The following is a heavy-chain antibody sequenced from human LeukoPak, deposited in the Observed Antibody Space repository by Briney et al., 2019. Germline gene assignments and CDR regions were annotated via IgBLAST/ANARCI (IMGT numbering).Heavy chain of an antibody. CDR2: IIPIFGTA. CDR1: GGTFSSYA. D-gene: IGHD6-6*01. V-gene: IGHV1-69*13. J-gene: IGHJ4*02. CDR3: ARGRYSSSSRGFDY. Sequence: ASVKVSCKASGGTFSSYAISWLRQAPGQGLEWMGGIIPIFGTANYAQKFQGRVTITADESTSTAYMELSSLRSEDTAVYYCARGRYSSSSRGFDYWGQGTLVTVSS.